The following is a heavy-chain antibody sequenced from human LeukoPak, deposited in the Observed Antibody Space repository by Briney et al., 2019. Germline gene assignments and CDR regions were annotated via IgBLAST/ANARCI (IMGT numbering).Heavy chain of an antibody. Sequence: SSETLSLTCTVSGDSMISYYWSWIRQPAGKGLEWIGRVYSTGTTTCNPSLESRVTMSVDTSKNQFSLKLTSVTAADTAVYYCARDFLGRGVLFDYWGQGALVTVSS. V-gene: IGHV4-4*07. CDR2: VYSTGTT. D-gene: IGHD3-10*01. CDR1: GDSMISYY. J-gene: IGHJ4*02. CDR3: ARDFLGRGVLFDY.